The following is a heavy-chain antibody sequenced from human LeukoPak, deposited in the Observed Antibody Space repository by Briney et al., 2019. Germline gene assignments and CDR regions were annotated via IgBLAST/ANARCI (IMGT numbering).Heavy chain of an antibody. CDR1: GYTFTSYD. Sequence: GASVKVSCKASGYTFTSYDINWVRQATGQGLEWMGWMNPNSGNTGYAQKFQGRVTMTRNTSISTAYMELSSLRSEDTAVYYCAVAPRDGYNTEVRYWGQGTLVTVSS. J-gene: IGHJ4*02. D-gene: IGHD5-24*01. CDR3: AVAPRDGYNTEVRY. CDR2: MNPNSGNT. V-gene: IGHV1-8*01.